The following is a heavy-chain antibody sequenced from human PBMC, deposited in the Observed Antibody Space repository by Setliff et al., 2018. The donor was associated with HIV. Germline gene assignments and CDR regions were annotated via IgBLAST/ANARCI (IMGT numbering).Heavy chain of an antibody. CDR1: GGAITGYY. D-gene: IGHD2-15*01. CDR3: VRAGYCSSGSCCFSGWFDP. CDR2: IYSGGSA. J-gene: IGHJ5*02. Sequence: PSETLSLTCNVSGGAITGYYWSWVRQAPGKALESIASIYSGGSAIYHPSLKSLVTISVDTSKNQCSLKLSSVTAADTAVYYCVRAGYCSSGSCCFSGWFDPWGQGILVTVSS. V-gene: IGHV4-4*09.